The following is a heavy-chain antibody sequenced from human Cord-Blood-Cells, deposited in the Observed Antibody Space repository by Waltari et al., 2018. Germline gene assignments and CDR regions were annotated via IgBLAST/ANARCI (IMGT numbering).Heavy chain of an antibody. D-gene: IGHD6-19*01. Sequence: QVQLQESGPGLVKPSQTLSLTCTVSGGSISSGSYYWSWIRQPAGKGLEWIGYIYTSGSTKDNPSLKSRVTISGDTAKNQFALRLSSVTAADTAVYYCARLTGYSSGWYAFDIWGQGTMVTVSS. J-gene: IGHJ3*02. CDR2: IYTSGST. CDR1: GGSISSGSYY. CDR3: ARLTGYSSGWYAFDI. V-gene: IGHV4-61*09.